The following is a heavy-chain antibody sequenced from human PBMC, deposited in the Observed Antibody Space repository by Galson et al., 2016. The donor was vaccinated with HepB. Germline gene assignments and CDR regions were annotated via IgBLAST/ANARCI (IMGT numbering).Heavy chain of an antibody. CDR3: ARVVYAGYSILGYYFDS. CDR1: GGSISGYY. CDR2: IYSSVST. J-gene: IGHJ4*02. D-gene: IGHD4-23*01. V-gene: IGHV4-4*08. Sequence: SETLSLTCTVSGGSISGYYWSWIRQPPGKGLEWIAYIYSSVSTNYSPSLKSRVTISIDASKNQFSLKLNSVTAADTAVYFCARVVYAGYSILGYYFDSWGQGTLVTVSS.